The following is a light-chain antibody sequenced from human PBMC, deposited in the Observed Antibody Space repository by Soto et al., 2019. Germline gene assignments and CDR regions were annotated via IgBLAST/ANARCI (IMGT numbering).Light chain of an antibody. V-gene: IGLV1-47*01. CDR3: ATWDGSLRAVV. CDR1: SSNIGGNY. J-gene: IGLJ2*01. CDR2: RNS. Sequence: QAVVTQPPSASGTPGQRVTISCFGSSSNIGGNYVYWYQQLPGTAPKLLIYRNSQRPSGVPDRFSGSKSGTSASLAISGLRSEDEADYHCATWDGSLRAVVFGGGTKVTVL.